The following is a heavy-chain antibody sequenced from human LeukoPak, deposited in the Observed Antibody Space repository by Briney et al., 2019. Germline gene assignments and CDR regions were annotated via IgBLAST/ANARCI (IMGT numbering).Heavy chain of an antibody. Sequence: SETLSLTCTVSGGSISSSYYYWGWIRQPPGKGLEWIGSIYSSGSTYYNPSLKSRVTISVDTSKNQFSLKLSSVTAADTAVYYCARSKVGGYTFGLFDCWGQGTLVTVSS. D-gene: IGHD5-18*01. CDR3: ARSKVGGYTFGLFDC. J-gene: IGHJ4*02. CDR2: IYSSGST. CDR1: GGSISSSYYY. V-gene: IGHV4-39*01.